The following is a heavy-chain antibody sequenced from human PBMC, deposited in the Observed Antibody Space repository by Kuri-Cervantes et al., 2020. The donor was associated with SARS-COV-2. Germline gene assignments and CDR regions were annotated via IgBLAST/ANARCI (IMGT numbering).Heavy chain of an antibody. V-gene: IGHV4-59*11. CDR1: GGSITSHY. J-gene: IGHJ4*02. CDR2: IYYSGST. CDR3: ARGAAVAATCFDY. Sequence: SETLPLTCTVSGGSITSHYWNWIRQSPGRGLEWIGYIYYSGSTKYNPSLNSRVTMSVDTSKNQFSLKLSSVTAADTAVYFCARGAAVAATCFDYWGQETLVTVSS. D-gene: IGHD6-19*01.